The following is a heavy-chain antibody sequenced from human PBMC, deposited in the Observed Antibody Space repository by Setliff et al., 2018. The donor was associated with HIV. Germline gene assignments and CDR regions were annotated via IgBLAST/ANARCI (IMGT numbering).Heavy chain of an antibody. D-gene: IGHD6-19*01. CDR2: IQQHGSEI. CDR3: ANMQWASNAWYSFDY. J-gene: IGHJ4*02. V-gene: IGHV3-7*05. Sequence: GESLKISCAASGYTFSSYWMAWVRQCPRKGLEWVANIQQHGSEIHYVASVEGRFTISRDNAKNSLYLQMNSLRAEDTAVYYCANMQWASNAWYSFDYWGQGALVTVSS. CDR1: GYTFSSYW.